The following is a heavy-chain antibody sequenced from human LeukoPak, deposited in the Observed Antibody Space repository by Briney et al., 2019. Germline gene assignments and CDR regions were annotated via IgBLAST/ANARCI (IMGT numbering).Heavy chain of an antibody. Sequence: PSHTLSLTFSHYLGTFTGYYWIWSRQPPGKGLEWIGALNHSGSTNYNPSLKSRVPISVDTSKNQFSLKLSSVTAANTAVYYCARVVSVVVPAARNWFDPWGQGTLVTVSS. CDR1: LGTFTGYY. D-gene: IGHD2-2*01. CDR3: ARVVSVVVPAARNWFDP. CDR2: LNHSGST. V-gene: IGHV4-34*01. J-gene: IGHJ5*02.